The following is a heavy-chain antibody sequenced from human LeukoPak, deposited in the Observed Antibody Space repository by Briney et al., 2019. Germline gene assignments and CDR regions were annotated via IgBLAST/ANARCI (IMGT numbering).Heavy chain of an antibody. CDR2: MNPNSGNT. J-gene: IGHJ4*02. V-gene: IGHV1-8*01. CDR3: ARDGNYYDSSGYSC. Sequence: GASVKVSCKASGYTFTSYDINWVRQATGQGLEWMGWMNPNSGNTGYAQKFQGRVTMTRNTSLSTAYMELRSLRSEDTAVYYCARDGNYYDSSGYSCWGQGTLVTVSS. CDR1: GYTFTSYD. D-gene: IGHD3-22*01.